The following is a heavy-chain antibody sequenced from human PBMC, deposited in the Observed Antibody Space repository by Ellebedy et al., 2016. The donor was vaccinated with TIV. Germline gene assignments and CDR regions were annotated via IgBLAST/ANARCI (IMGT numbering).Heavy chain of an antibody. J-gene: IGHJ4*02. CDR1: GFTFSRRW. CDR2: INRDGSTT. Sequence: PGGSLRLSCAASGFTFSRRWMHWVRQAPGKGLVWVSYINRDGSTTTYADSVKGRFTISRDNARYMVFLQMNSLRAEDTAVYYCATDDSYAFDYWGQGILVTVSS. V-gene: IGHV3-74*01. D-gene: IGHD3-10*01. CDR3: ATDDSYAFDY.